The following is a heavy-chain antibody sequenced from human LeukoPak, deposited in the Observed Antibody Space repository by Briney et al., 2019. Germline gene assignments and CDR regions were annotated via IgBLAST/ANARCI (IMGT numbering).Heavy chain of an antibody. CDR2: ISSSSSYI. Sequence: GGSLRLSCAASGFTFSSYSMNWVRQTPGKGLEWVSSISSSSSYIFYADSVKGRFTMSRDNAKKSLFLQMNSLRAEDTAVYYCARDYGDYEPGRHHYYYYYMDVWGKGTMVTVPS. CDR1: GFTFSSYS. D-gene: IGHD4-17*01. CDR3: ARDYGDYEPGRHHYYYYYMDV. V-gene: IGHV3-21*01. J-gene: IGHJ6*03.